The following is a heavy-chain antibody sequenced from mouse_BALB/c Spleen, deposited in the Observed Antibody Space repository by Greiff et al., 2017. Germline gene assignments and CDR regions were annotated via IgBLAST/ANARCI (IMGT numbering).Heavy chain of an antibody. D-gene: IGHD1-1*01. CDR3: ARGLYYGSRGYFDV. CDR2: ISTYYGNT. Sequence: VKLVESGPELVRPGVSVKISCKGSGYTFTDYAMHWVKQSHAKSLEWIGVISTYYGNTNYNQKFKGKATMTVDKSSSTAYMELARLTSEDSAIYYCARGLYYGSRGYFDVWGAGTTVTVSS. CDR1: GYTFTDYA. J-gene: IGHJ1*01. V-gene: IGHV1-67*01.